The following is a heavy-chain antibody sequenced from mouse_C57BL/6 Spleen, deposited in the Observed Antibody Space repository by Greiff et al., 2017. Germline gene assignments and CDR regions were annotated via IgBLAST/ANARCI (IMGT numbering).Heavy chain of an antibody. CDR2: IDPEDGET. J-gene: IGHJ1*03. CDR1: GFNIKDYY. Sequence: EVKLLESGAELVKPGASVKLSCTASGFNIKDYYMHWVKQRTEQGLEWIGRIDPEDGETKYAPKFQGKATITADTSSNTAYLQLSSLTSEDTAVYYCALIYYGNYVYWYFDVWGTGTTVTVSS. CDR3: ALIYYGNYVYWYFDV. V-gene: IGHV14-2*01. D-gene: IGHD2-1*01.